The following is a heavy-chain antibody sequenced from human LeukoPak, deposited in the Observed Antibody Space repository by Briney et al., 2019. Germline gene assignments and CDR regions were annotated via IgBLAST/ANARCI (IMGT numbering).Heavy chain of an antibody. J-gene: IGHJ4*02. V-gene: IGHV3-30-3*01. CDR1: GFTFSSYA. CDR3: ATLFGEGETEDY. D-gene: IGHD3-3*01. Sequence: GGSLRLSCAASGFTFSSYAMHWVRQAPGKGLEWVAVISYDGSNKYYADSVKGRFTISRDNSKNTLYLQMNSLRAEDTAVYYCATLFGEGETEDYWGQGTLVTVSS. CDR2: ISYDGSNK.